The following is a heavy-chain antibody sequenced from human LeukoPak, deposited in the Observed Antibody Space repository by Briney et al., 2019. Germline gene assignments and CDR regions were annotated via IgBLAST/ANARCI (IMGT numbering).Heavy chain of an antibody. D-gene: IGHD2-8*01. CDR2: IYPGDSDT. CDR3: ASERMAGAFDI. Sequence: GESLKISRKGSGYSFTSYWIGWMRQMPGKGPEWMGIIYPGDSDTRYSPSFQGQVTISADKSISTAYLQWSSLKASDTAMYYCASERMAGAFDIWGQGTMVTVSS. J-gene: IGHJ3*02. V-gene: IGHV5-51*01. CDR1: GYSFTSYW.